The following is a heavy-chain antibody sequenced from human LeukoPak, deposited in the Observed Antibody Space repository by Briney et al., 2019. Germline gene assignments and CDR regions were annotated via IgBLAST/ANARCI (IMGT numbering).Heavy chain of an antibody. CDR2: IRYDGSNK. CDR1: GFTVSSNY. V-gene: IGHV3-30*02. CDR3: AKDDGGLTDV. Sequence: GGSLRLSCAASGFTVSSNYMSWVRQAPGKGLEWVAFIRYDGSNKYYADSVKGRFTISRDNSKNTLYLQMNSLRAEDTAVYYCAKDDGGLTDVWGKGTTVTVSS. D-gene: IGHD2-15*01. J-gene: IGHJ6*04.